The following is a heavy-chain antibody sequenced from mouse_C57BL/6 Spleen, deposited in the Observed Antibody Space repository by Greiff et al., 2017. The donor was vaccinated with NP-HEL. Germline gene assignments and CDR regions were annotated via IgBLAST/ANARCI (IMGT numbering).Heavy chain of an antibody. CDR3: ASTVVAHYYAMDY. D-gene: IGHD1-1*01. CDR2: IWSGGST. CDR1: GFSLTSYG. J-gene: IGHJ4*01. Sequence: QVQLKQSGPGLVQPSQSLSITCTVSGFSLTSYGVHWVRQSPGKGLEWLGVIWSGGSTDYNAAFISRLSISKDNSKSQVFFKMNSLQADDTAIYYCASTVVAHYYAMDYWGQGTSVTVSS. V-gene: IGHV2-2*01.